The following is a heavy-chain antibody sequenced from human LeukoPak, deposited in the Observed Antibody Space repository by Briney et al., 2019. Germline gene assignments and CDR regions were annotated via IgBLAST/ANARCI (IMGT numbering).Heavy chain of an antibody. CDR1: GGXISSYY. J-gene: IGHJ4*02. CDR3: AGTTLYYFDY. Sequence: SETLSLTCTVSGGXISSYYWSWIRQPPGKGLEWIGYIYYSGSTNYNPSLKSRVTISVDTSKNQFSLKLSSVTAADTAVYYCAGTTLYYFDYWGQGTLVTVSS. D-gene: IGHD1-26*01. CDR2: IYYSGST. V-gene: IGHV4-59*01.